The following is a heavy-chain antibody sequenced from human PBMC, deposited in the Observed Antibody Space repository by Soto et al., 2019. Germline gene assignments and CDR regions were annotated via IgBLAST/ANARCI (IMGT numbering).Heavy chain of an antibody. D-gene: IGHD6-13*01. J-gene: IGHJ4*02. CDR3: ARRAAAGGNFDY. CDR1: KSTFSDYY. V-gene: IGHV3-11*01. CDR2: ISSGGSSI. Sequence: PGGSLRLSCAASKSTFSDYYMNWIRQAPGKGLEWLSSISSGGSSIHYADSVKGRFTISRDNAKNSLYLQMNSLRAADTAVYYCARRAAAGGNFDYWGQGTLVTVSS.